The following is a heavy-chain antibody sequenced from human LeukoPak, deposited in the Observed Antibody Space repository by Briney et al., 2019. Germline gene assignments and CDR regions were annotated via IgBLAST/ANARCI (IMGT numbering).Heavy chain of an antibody. CDR1: GFTFSSYA. V-gene: IGHV3-7*01. CDR2: IKQDGSEK. J-gene: IGHJ5*02. CDR3: ARDYMVRGVMPLFDP. D-gene: IGHD3-10*01. Sequence: GGSLRLSCAASGFTFSSYAMSWVRQAPGKGLEWVANIKQDGSEKYYVDSVKGRFIISRDNAKNSLYLQMNSLRAEDTAVYYCARDYMVRGVMPLFDPWGQGTLVTVSS.